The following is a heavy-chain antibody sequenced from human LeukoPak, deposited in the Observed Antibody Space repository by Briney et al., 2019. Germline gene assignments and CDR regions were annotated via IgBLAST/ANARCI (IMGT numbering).Heavy chain of an antibody. D-gene: IGHD3-3*01. CDR2: IIPIFGTA. CDR1: GGTFSSYA. CDR3: ARAGTIFGVVIDFDY. V-gene: IGHV1-69*13. Sequence: ASVKVSCKASGGTFSSYAISWVRQAPGQGLEWMGGIIPIFGTANYAQKFQGRVTITADESTGTAYMELSSLRSEDTAVYYCARAGTIFGVVIDFDYWGQGTLVTVSS. J-gene: IGHJ4*02.